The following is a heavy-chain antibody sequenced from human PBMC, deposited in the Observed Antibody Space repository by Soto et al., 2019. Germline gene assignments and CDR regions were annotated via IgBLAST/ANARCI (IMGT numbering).Heavy chain of an antibody. CDR3: ARVYGSGSYIIYYGMDV. CDR2: IIPIFGTA. CDR1: GGTFSSYA. D-gene: IGHD3-10*01. V-gene: IGHV1-69*13. Sequence: SVKVSCKASGGTFSSYAISWVRQAPGQGLEWMGGIIPIFGTANYAQKFQGRVTITADESTSTAYMELSSLRSEDTAVYYCARVYGSGSYIIYYGMDVWGQGTTVTVSS. J-gene: IGHJ6*02.